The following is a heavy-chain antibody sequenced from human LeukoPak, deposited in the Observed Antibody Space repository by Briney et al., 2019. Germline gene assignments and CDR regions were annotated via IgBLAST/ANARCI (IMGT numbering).Heavy chain of an antibody. CDR1: GGSISSSRYY. CDR3: ARLYYDSSGYYQICYFDY. Sequence: PETLSLTCTVSGGSISSSRYYWGWIRQPPGKGLEWIGSIYYSGSTYYDPSLKSRVTISVDTSKNQFSLNLSSVTAADTAVYYCARLYYDSSGYYQICYFDYWGQGTLVTVSS. CDR2: IYYSGST. V-gene: IGHV4-39*01. J-gene: IGHJ4*02. D-gene: IGHD3-22*01.